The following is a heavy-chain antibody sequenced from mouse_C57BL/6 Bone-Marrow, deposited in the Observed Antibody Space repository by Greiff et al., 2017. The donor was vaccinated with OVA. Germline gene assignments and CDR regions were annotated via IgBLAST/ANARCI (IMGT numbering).Heavy chain of an antibody. CDR2: ISYDGSN. CDR3: AGEDY. Sequence: EVHLVESGPGLVKPSQSLSLTCSVTGYSITSGYYWNWIRQFPGNKLEWMGYISYDGSNNYNPSLKNRISITRDTSKNQFFLKLNSVTTEDTATYYCAGEDYWGQGTTLTVSS. CDR1: GYSITSGYY. V-gene: IGHV3-6*01. J-gene: IGHJ2*01.